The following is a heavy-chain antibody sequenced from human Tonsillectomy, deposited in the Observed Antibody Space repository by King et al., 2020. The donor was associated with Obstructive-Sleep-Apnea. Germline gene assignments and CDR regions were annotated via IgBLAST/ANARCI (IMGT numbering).Heavy chain of an antibody. Sequence: VQLVESGGGLVQPGRSLRLSCAASGCTFVDYAMHWVRQAPGKGLEWVSGISWISGSLGYADSVKGRFTISRDNAKNSLYLQMNSLRAEDTALYYCAKDKGSWYDAFDIWGQGTMVTVSS. CDR3: AKDKGSWYDAFDI. J-gene: IGHJ3*02. V-gene: IGHV3-9*01. CDR1: GCTFVDYA. CDR2: ISWISGSL. D-gene: IGHD6-13*01.